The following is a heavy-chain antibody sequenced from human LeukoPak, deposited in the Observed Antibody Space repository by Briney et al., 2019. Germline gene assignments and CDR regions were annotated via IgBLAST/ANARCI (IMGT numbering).Heavy chain of an antibody. CDR1: GFTFSGSA. D-gene: IGHD6-6*01. CDR3: RAYSSSSNFDY. J-gene: IGHJ4*02. CDR2: IRSKANSYAT. Sequence: PGGSLRLSCAASGFTFSGSAMHWVRQASGKGLEWVGRIRSKANSYATAYAASVKGRFTISRDDSKNTAYLRMNSLKTEDTAVYYCRAYSSSSNFDYWGQGTLVTVSS. V-gene: IGHV3-73*01.